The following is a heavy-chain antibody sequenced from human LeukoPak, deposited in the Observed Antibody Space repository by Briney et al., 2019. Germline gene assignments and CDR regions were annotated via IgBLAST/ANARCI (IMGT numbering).Heavy chain of an antibody. D-gene: IGHD5-18*01. V-gene: IGHV4-59*12. Sequence: SETLSLTCTVSGGSISSYYWSWIRQPPGKGLEWIGYIYYSGSTNYNPSLKSRVTISVDTSKNQFSLKLSSVTAADTAVYYCARDQDTAMGHWFDPWGQGTLVTVSS. CDR3: ARDQDTAMGHWFDP. J-gene: IGHJ5*02. CDR2: IYYSGST. CDR1: GGSISSYY.